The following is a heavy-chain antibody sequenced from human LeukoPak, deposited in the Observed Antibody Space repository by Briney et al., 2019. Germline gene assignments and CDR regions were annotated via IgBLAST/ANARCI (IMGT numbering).Heavy chain of an antibody. CDR3: ARVEVGADDFDYFQH. D-gene: IGHD1-26*01. CDR2: IYYSGST. CDR1: GGSISSSSYY. Sequence: MTSETLSLTCTVSGGSISSSSYYWGWIRQPPGKGLEWIGSIYYSGSTYYNPSLKSRVTISVDTSKNQFSLKLSSVTAADTAVYYCARVEVGADDFDYFQHWGQGTLVTVSS. J-gene: IGHJ1*01. V-gene: IGHV4-39*07.